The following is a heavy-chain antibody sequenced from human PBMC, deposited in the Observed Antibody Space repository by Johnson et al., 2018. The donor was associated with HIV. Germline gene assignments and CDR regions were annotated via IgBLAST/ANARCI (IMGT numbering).Heavy chain of an antibody. CDR3: ARVLQITFGGVIAPPDVFDI. Sequence: QVQLVESGGGVVQPGRSLRLSCAASGITFSRFPMNWVRQAPGKGLEWVAVISSDESYIHYGDSVKGRFTISRDNSKNSLYLQMNSLRAEDTALYYCARVLQITFGGVIAPPDVFDIWGQGTMVTVSS. V-gene: IGHV3-30*04. J-gene: IGHJ3*02. CDR1: GITFSRFP. CDR2: ISSDESYI. D-gene: IGHD3-16*02.